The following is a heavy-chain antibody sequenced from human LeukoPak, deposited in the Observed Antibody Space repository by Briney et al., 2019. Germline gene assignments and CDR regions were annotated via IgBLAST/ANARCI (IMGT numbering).Heavy chain of an antibody. J-gene: IGHJ4*02. CDR1: GFTFSNYA. Sequence: GGSLRLSCAASGFTFSNYAMNWVRQAPGKGLEWVSSISSSSSYIYYADSVKGRFTISRDNSKNTLYLQMNSLRAEDTAVYYCARDRGPGSYYYGGNSGYFDYWGQGTLVTVSS. V-gene: IGHV3-21*01. D-gene: IGHD4-23*01. CDR3: ARDRGPGSYYYGGNSGYFDY. CDR2: ISSSSSYI.